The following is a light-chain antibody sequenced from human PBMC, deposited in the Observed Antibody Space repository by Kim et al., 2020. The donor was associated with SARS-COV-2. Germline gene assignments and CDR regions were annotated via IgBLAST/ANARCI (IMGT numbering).Light chain of an antibody. CDR1: ENIRTW. CDR3: QHYSRFPYT. J-gene: IGKJ2*01. V-gene: IGKV1-5*03. CDR2: LAS. Sequence: DIQMTQSPSTLSASVGDRVTITCRASENIRTWLAWYQQKPGRAPSLLIYLASTLESGVPSRFSGTGSGTEFSLSITSLQPDDFATYYCQHYSRFPYTFGQGTKLEI.